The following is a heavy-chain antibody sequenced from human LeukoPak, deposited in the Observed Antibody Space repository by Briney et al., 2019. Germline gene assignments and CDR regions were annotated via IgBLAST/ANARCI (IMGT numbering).Heavy chain of an antibody. CDR2: INHSGST. V-gene: IGHV4-34*01. CDR1: GFTFSSYS. J-gene: IGHJ4*02. Sequence: SGGSLRLSCAASGFTFSSYSMTWVRQAPGKGLEWIGEINHSGSTNYNPSLKSRVTISVDTSKNQFSLKLSSVTAADTAVYYCASREVEYSSSYFDYWGQGTLVTVSS. D-gene: IGHD6-6*01. CDR3: ASREVEYSSSYFDY.